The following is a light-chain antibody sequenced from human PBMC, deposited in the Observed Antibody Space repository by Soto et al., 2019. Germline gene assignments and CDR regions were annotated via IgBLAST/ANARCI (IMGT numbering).Light chain of an antibody. CDR2: DAS. CDR1: QSVRSSH. J-gene: IGKJ1*01. CDR3: QQYAGSPRT. Sequence: EIVLTQSPGTLSLSPGERATLSCRASQSVRSSHLAWYQQKPGQAPRLLIYDASSRATGIPDRFSGSGSGTDFTLTINRVEPEDFAVYFCQQYAGSPRTFGQGTKVDIK. V-gene: IGKV3-20*01.